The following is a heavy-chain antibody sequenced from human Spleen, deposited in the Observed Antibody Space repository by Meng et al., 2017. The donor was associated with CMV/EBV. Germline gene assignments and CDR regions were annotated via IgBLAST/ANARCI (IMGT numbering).Heavy chain of an antibody. CDR1: SGSIRSSSYY. Sequence: SETLSLTCIVSSGSIRSSSYYWGWIRQPPGKGLEWIGEINHSGSTNYNPSLKSRVTISVDTSKNQFSLKLSSVTAADTAVYYCARLTTKGYYYYYGMDVWGQGTTVTVSS. CDR3: ARLTTKGYYYYYGMDV. J-gene: IGHJ6*02. D-gene: IGHD4-17*01. V-gene: IGHV4-39*07. CDR2: INHSGST.